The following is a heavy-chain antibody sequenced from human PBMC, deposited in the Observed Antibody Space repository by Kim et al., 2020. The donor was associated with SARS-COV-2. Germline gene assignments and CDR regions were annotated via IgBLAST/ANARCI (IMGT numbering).Heavy chain of an antibody. CDR1: GFTFSSYG. Sequence: GGSLRLSCAASGFTFSSYGMFWVRQAPGKGLEWVALIWYDGSNQKYGDSVKGRFTISRDNSKNTLYLQMNSLRAEDTAVYYCARGSAVSKLYAGMDVWGQGTTVTISS. CDR2: IWYDGSNQ. V-gene: IGHV3-33*01. J-gene: IGHJ6*02. CDR3: ARGSAVSKLYAGMDV. D-gene: IGHD3-10*01.